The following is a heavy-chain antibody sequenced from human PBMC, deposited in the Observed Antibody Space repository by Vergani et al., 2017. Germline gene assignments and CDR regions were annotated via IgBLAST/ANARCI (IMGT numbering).Heavy chain of an antibody. Sequence: EVQLVESGGGLVKPGGSLRLSCAASGFTFSSYSMNWVRQAPGKGLEWVSSISSSSSYIYYAASVKGRFTISRDNAKNSLYLQMNSLRAEDTAVYYCAGSGSGTNAFDIWGQGTMVTVSS. D-gene: IGHD3-10*01. V-gene: IGHV3-21*01. CDR1: GFTFSSYS. J-gene: IGHJ3*02. CDR3: AGSGSGTNAFDI. CDR2: ISSSSSYI.